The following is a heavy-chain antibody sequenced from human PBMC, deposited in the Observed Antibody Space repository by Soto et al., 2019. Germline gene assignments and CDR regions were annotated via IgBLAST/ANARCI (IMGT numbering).Heavy chain of an antibody. Sequence: PGGSLRLSCTASGFTFGDYAMSWVRQAPGKGLGWVGFIRSKAYGGTTEYAASVKGRFTISRDDSKSIAYLQMNSLKTEDTAVYYCTRDSGSYLDYWGQGTLVTVSS. CDR3: TRDSGSYLDY. CDR1: GFTFGDYA. CDR2: IRSKAYGGTT. J-gene: IGHJ4*02. V-gene: IGHV3-49*04. D-gene: IGHD1-26*01.